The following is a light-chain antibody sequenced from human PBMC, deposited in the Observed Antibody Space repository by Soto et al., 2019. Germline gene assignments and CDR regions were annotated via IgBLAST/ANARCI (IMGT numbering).Light chain of an antibody. CDR3: QSYDSSLRVV. CDR2: SNN. CDR1: SSNIGTGYE. J-gene: IGLJ2*01. V-gene: IGLV1-40*01. Sequence: QAVVTQPPSVSGAPGQRVTISCTGSSSNIGTGYEVHWYQQLPGTAPKLLIYSNNNRPSGVPDRFSGSKSGTSASLAITGLQAEDEADYYCQSYDSSLRVVFGGGTKLTVL.